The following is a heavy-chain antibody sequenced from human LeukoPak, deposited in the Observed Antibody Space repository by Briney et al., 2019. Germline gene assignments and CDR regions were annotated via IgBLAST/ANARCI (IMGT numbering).Heavy chain of an antibody. D-gene: IGHD1-1*01. CDR3: ANSLFTSATGTGRAFHI. V-gene: IGHV3-23*01. CDR2: INASGDVT. Sequence: GGSLRLSCAASEFTFSKFPMGWVRQAPGRGLEWVSAINASGDVTFHADSVRGRFTISRDNSKSTLFLQMNDLRVEDTAKFYCANSLFTSATGTGRAFHIWGQGTMVSVSS. J-gene: IGHJ3*02. CDR1: EFTFSKFP.